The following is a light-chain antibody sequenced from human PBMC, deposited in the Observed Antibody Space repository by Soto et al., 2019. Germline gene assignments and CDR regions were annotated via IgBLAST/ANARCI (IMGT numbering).Light chain of an antibody. CDR3: QQYVTSPWA. CDR1: QSVSSSF. J-gene: IGKJ1*01. CDR2: GAS. V-gene: IGKV3-20*01. Sequence: EIVLTQSPGTLSLSPGERATLSCRASQSVSSSFLAWYQQKPGQAPRLLIYGASNRATGIPDRFSGSGSGTDFTLTISRLEPEDFAVYYCQQYVTSPWAFRKGTKVAIE.